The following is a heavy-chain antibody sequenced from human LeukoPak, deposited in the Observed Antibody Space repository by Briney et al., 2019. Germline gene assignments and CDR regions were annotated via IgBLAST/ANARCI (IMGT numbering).Heavy chain of an antibody. V-gene: IGHV1-18*01. D-gene: IGHD3-10*01. Sequence: GASVKVSCKASGYTFTSYGISWVRQAPGQGLEWMGWISAYNGNTNYAQKLQGRVTMTTDTSTSTAYMELRSLRSDDTAVYYCARELYGSGRNNWFDPWGQGTLVTVSS. CDR3: ARELYGSGRNNWFDP. CDR1: GYTFTSYG. J-gene: IGHJ5*02. CDR2: ISAYNGNT.